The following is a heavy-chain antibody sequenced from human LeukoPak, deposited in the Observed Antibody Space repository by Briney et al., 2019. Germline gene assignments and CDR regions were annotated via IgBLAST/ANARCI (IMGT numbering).Heavy chain of an antibody. Sequence: GGSLRLSCAGSGFTFSSYAMSWVRQAPGKGLEWVSAISGSGGSTYYADSVKGRFTISRDNSKNTLYLQMNSLRAEDTAVFYCVSLYSSSWYNYFDYWGQGTLVTVSS. CDR2: ISGSGGST. CDR1: GFTFSSYA. V-gene: IGHV3-23*01. D-gene: IGHD6-13*01. J-gene: IGHJ4*02. CDR3: VSLYSSSWYNYFDY.